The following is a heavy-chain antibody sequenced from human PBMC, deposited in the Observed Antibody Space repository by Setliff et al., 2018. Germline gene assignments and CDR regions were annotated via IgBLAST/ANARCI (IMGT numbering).Heavy chain of an antibody. V-gene: IGHV4-34*01. D-gene: IGHD3-3*01. CDR2: INHSGST. CDR1: GGSFSGYY. Sequence: PSETLSLTCAVYGGSFSGYYWSWIRQPPGKGLEWIGEINHSGSTNNNPSLKSRVTISVDTSKNQFSLKLSSVTAADTAVYYCARTYNFWSGYFDYWGQGTLVTV. J-gene: IGHJ4*02. CDR3: ARTYNFWSGYFDY.